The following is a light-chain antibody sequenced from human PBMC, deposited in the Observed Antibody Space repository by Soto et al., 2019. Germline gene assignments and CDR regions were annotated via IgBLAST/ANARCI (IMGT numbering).Light chain of an antibody. CDR2: KAS. CDR1: QNILSW. CDR3: QQYFNYTS. Sequence: DIQMTQSPPTLSASVGDRVTITCRASQNILSWLAWYQQRPGKVPKLLIYKASTLESGVPSRFSGSGSGTEFTLTITNLQPDDFATYYCQQYFNYTSFGQGTKV. V-gene: IGKV1-5*03. J-gene: IGKJ1*01.